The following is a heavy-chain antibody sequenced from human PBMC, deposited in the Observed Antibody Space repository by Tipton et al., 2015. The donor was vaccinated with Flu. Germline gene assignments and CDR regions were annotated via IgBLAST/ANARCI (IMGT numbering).Heavy chain of an antibody. V-gene: IGHV4-4*07. CDR1: GGSISSHY. D-gene: IGHD2-21*02. CDR3: ARDSILTHANTGFDAFDI. Sequence: GLVKPSETLSLTCTISGGSISSHYWTWIRQPAGKGLEWIGRIYSTGSTNYNPSLKNRVTMSVDTSKNQFSLNLTSVTAADTAVYFCARDSILTHANTGFDAFDIWGQGTVVNVSS. CDR2: IYSTGST. J-gene: IGHJ3*02.